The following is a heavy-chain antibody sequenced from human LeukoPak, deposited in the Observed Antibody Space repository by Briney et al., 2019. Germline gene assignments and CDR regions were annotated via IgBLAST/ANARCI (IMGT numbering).Heavy chain of an antibody. D-gene: IGHD3-10*01. V-gene: IGHV4-61*02. CDR1: GGSISSGTYY. CDR2: IYTSGST. J-gene: IGHJ6*03. Sequence: PSETLSLTCTVSGGSISSGTYYWSWIRQPAGKGLEWIGRIYTSGSTNYNPSLKSRVTISLDTSKNQFSLNLSSVTAADTAVYYCAREGTRRLLWFGPYYYYYMDVWGKGTTVTISS. CDR3: AREGTRRLLWFGPYYYYYMDV.